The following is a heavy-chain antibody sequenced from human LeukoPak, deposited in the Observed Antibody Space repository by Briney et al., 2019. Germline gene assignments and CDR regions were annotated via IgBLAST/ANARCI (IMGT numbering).Heavy chain of an antibody. CDR3: ARALYCSSTSCYRLYYYYYGMDV. CDR1: GYTFISYY. J-gene: IGHJ6*02. V-gene: IGHV1-46*01. Sequence: ASVKVSCKASGYTFISYYMHWVRQAPGQGLEWMGVINPSGGSTSYAQQFQGRVTVTRDTSTSTVYMELRSLRSDDTAVYYCARALYCSSTSCYRLYYYYYGMDVWGQGTTVTVSS. D-gene: IGHD2-2*02. CDR2: INPSGGST.